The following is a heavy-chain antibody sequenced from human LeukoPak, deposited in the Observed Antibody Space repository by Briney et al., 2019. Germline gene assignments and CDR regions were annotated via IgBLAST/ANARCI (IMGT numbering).Heavy chain of an antibody. CDR2: IYYSGST. CDR1: GGSISSYY. CDR3: ARSTYYDFWSGYYHYYYYMDV. Sequence: SETLSLTCTVSGGSISSYYWSWIRQPPGKGLEWIGYIYYSGSTNYNPSLKSRVTISVDTSKNQFSLKLSSVTAADAAVYYCARSTYYDFWSGYYHYYYYMDVWGKGTTVTVSS. D-gene: IGHD3-3*01. V-gene: IGHV4-59*01. J-gene: IGHJ6*03.